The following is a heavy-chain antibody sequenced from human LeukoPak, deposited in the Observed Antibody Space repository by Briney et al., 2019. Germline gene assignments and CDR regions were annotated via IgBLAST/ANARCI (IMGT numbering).Heavy chain of an antibody. CDR3: ASPPGITFGEDGMDV. D-gene: IGHD3-16*01. CDR1: GGIFSSYA. Sequence: GASVKVSCKASGGIFSSYAISWVRQAPGQGLEWMGRIIPILGIANYAQKFQGRVTITADKSTSTAYMELSSLRSEDTAVYYCASPPGITFGEDGMDVWGQGTTVTVSS. CDR2: IIPILGIA. V-gene: IGHV1-69*04. J-gene: IGHJ6*02.